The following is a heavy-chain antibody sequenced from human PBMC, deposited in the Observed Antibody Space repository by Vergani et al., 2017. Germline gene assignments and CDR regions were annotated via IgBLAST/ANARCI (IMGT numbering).Heavy chain of an antibody. V-gene: IGHV3-30*01. Sequence: VQLVESGGGLVKPGGSLRLSCAASGFTFSSYAMHWVRQAPGKGLEWVAVISYDGSNKYYADSVKGRFTISRDNSKNTLYLQMNSLRAEDTAVYYCARDPDSSGWYPYWGQGTLVTVSS. D-gene: IGHD6-19*01. CDR2: ISYDGSNK. CDR3: ARDPDSSGWYPY. CDR1: GFTFSSYA. J-gene: IGHJ4*02.